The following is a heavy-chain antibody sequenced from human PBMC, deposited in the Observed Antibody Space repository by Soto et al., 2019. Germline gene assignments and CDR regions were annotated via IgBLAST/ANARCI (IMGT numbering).Heavy chain of an antibody. Sequence: PVGSLSLSCAASGFTFDDYTMHWVRQAPGKGLEWVSLISWDGGSTYYADSVKGRFTISRDNSKNSLYLQMNSLRTEDTTLYYCARAWSIYYYYGMDVWGQGTTVTVSS. CDR3: ARAWSIYYYYGMDV. J-gene: IGHJ6*02. V-gene: IGHV3-43*01. CDR1: GFTFDDYT. CDR2: ISWDGGST. D-gene: IGHD2-8*02.